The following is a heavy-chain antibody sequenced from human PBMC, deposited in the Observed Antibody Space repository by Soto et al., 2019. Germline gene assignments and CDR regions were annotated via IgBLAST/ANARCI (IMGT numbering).Heavy chain of an antibody. V-gene: IGHV3-23*01. CDR1: GFTFSTYA. CDR3: AKAGSSYEYGDTFDY. Sequence: GGSLRLSCAASGFTFSTYAMSWVRQAPGKGLEWVSSISGSGGSTYYTDSVKGRFTISRDNSKNTLYLQMNSLRAEDTAVYYCAKAGSSYEYGDTFDYWGQGTLVTVSS. CDR2: ISGSGGST. D-gene: IGHD4-17*01. J-gene: IGHJ4*02.